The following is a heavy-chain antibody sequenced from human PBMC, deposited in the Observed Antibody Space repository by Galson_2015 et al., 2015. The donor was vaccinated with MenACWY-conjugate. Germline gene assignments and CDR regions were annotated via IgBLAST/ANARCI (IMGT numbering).Heavy chain of an antibody. D-gene: IGHD2/OR15-2a*01. CDR2: VNPEDGKT. CDR1: GSRLFKIV. CDR3: ATVRAEYCHSGTCYGLDV. J-gene: IGHJ6*02. Sequence: SVKVSCKVSGSRLFKIVIHWVRQTPGKGFEWMGGVNPEDGKTISAREFQGRVTMTEDSSTGTHYMQLGSLRSEDTAVYYCATVRAEYCHSGTCYGLDVWGQGASVTVSS. V-gene: IGHV1-24*01.